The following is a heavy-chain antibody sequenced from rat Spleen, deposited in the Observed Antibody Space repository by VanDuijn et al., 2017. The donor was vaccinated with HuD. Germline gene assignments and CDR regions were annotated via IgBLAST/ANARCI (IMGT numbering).Heavy chain of an antibody. Sequence: EVQLVESGGGLVQPGRSLKLSCAASGFTFRNYDMAWVRQAPTMGLEWVTSISPSGGATYYRDSVKGRFTISRDNAKSTLYWQMNSLRSEETATYYFTRAMGITTSVMDAVGQGASVTVSS. CDR3: TRAMGITTSVMDA. CDR1: GFTFRNYD. J-gene: IGHJ4*01. CDR2: ISPSGGAT. V-gene: IGHV5S23*01. D-gene: IGHD1-9*01.